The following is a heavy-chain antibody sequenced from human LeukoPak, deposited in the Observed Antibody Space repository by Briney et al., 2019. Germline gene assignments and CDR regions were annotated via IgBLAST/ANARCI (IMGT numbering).Heavy chain of an antibody. Sequence: ASVKVSCKASGGTFSSYAISWVRQAPGQGLEWMGGIIPIFGTANYAQKFQGRVTITTDESTSTAYMELSSLRSEDTAVYYCARATTVTTVGGEDYWGQGPLVTVSS. CDR2: IIPIFGTA. D-gene: IGHD4-17*01. J-gene: IGHJ4*02. CDR3: ARATTVTTVGGEDY. V-gene: IGHV1-69*05. CDR1: GGTFSSYA.